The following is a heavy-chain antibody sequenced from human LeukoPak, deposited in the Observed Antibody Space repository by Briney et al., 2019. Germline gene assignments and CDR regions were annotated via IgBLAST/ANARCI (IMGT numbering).Heavy chain of an antibody. CDR2: IIPILGIA. CDR3: AGERDGYTNALVY. J-gene: IGHJ4*02. V-gene: IGHV1-69*04. CDR1: GGTFSSYA. Sequence: GASVKVSCKASGGTFSSYAISWVRQAPGQGLEWMGRIIPILGIANYAQKFQGRVTITADKSTSTAYMELSSLRPEDTAVYYCAGERDGYTNALVYWGQGTLVTVSS. D-gene: IGHD5-24*01.